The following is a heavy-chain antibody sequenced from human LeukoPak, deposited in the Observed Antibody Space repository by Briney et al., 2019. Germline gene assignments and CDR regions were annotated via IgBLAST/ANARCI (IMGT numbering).Heavy chain of an antibody. CDR1: GFTFSSFR. CDR3: ARGLRYSRSWYNFDY. CDR2: ICNRRSTI. D-gene: IGHD6-13*01. J-gene: IGHJ4*02. Sequence: GGSLRLSCVAPGFTFSSFRMNWVRQAPGKGLEWVSYICNRRSTIYYAESVKGRFTISRDNAKNALYLQMNSLRDEDTAVYYCARGLRYSRSWYNFDYWGQGTLVTVSS. V-gene: IGHV3-48*02.